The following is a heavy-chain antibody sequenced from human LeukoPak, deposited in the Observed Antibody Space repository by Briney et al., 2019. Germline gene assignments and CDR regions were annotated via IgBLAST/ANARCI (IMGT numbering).Heavy chain of an antibody. CDR2: ISSSTSTI. J-gene: IGHJ5*02. D-gene: IGHD4-11*01. CDR1: GFTFSTYS. V-gene: IGHV3-48*01. CDR3: GRILPYDYINRFDR. Sequence: PGGSLRLSCAASGFTFSTYSMNWVRQAPGKGLEWVSYISSSTSTIYYADSVKGRFTISRDNAKNSLYLQMNRLRAADTALYYWGRILPYDYINRFDRWGQGTLVTVSS.